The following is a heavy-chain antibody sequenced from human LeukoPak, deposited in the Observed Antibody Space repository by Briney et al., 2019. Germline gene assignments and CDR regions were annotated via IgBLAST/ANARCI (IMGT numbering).Heavy chain of an antibody. CDR1: GYTFSNYG. D-gene: IGHD3-22*01. Sequence: SVKVSCKASGYTFSNYGISWVRQAPGQGLEWVGGIIPIFGTANYAQKFQGRVTITADKSTSTAYMELSSLRSEDTAVYYCARDRYYDSSGFDYWGQGTLVTVSS. J-gene: IGHJ4*02. V-gene: IGHV1-69*06. CDR2: IIPIFGTA. CDR3: ARDRYYDSSGFDY.